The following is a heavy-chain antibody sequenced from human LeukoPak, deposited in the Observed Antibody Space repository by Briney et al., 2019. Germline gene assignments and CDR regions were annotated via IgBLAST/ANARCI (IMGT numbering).Heavy chain of an antibody. CDR3: ARFSPRAMGNYLDF. J-gene: IGHJ4*02. Sequence: SETLSLTCTVSGVSISSYYWSWIRQPPGKGLEWIGYIYYSGSTNYNPSLKSRVILSLDKSANQFSLNLSSVTAADTAVYYCARFSPRAMGNYLDFWGQGTLVTVSS. CDR1: GVSISSYY. D-gene: IGHD7-27*01. CDR2: IYYSGST. V-gene: IGHV4-59*12.